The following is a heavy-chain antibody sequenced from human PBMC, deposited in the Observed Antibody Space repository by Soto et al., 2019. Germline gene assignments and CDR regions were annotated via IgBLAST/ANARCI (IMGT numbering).Heavy chain of an antibody. Sequence: PVKVSCKAPGATFSSYAISWVRQAPGQGLEWMGGIIPIFGTANYAQKFQGRVTITADESTSTAYMELSSLRSEDTAVYYCARAGGDYGYFDYWGQGTLVTVSS. J-gene: IGHJ4*02. CDR3: ARAGGDYGYFDY. D-gene: IGHD4-17*01. CDR1: GATFSSYA. CDR2: IIPIFGTA. V-gene: IGHV1-69*13.